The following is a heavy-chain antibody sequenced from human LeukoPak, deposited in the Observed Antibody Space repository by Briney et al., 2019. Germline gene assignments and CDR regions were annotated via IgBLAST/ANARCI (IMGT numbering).Heavy chain of an antibody. CDR1: GYTFSSHG. CDR2: ISAYNGNT. CDR3: ARGRDSNYYYYYMDV. Sequence: ASVKVSCKASGYTFSSHGVSWVRQAPGQGLEWMGWISAYNGNTNYAQKFQGRVTMTTDTSTSTAYMELSRLRSDDTAVYYCARGRDSNYYYYYMDVWGKGTTVTVSS. V-gene: IGHV1-18*01. D-gene: IGHD4-11*01. J-gene: IGHJ6*03.